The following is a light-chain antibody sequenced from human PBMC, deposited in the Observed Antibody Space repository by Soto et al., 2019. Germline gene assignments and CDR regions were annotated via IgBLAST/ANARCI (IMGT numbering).Light chain of an antibody. CDR1: FSNIGENYE. CDR2: GNT. V-gene: IGLV1-40*01. J-gene: IGLJ3*02. CDR3: QTYDSKLDGSV. Sequence: QSVLTQQPSVSGAPGHRVTISCNGSFSNIGENYEVHWYQQLPGTAPKLLIYGNTNRPSGVPDRFSASKSGTSASLTISELQPGDQADYYCQTYDSKLDGSVFGGGTTLTVL.